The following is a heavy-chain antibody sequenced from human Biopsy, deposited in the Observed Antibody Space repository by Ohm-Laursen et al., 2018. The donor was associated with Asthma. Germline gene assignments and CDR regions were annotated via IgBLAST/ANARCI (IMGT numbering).Heavy chain of an antibody. CDR3: AREVSTVDYGYYFFAMDV. V-gene: IGHV1-69*13. Sequence: AASVKVSCKASGGTFSRYAISWVRQAPGQGLEWMGGIIPVFGTSNYAQKFQGRVTFTADGSTSSAYMELSSLTSEDSAVYYCAREVSTVDYGYYFFAMDVWGQGTTVTVSS. CDR1: GGTFSRYA. CDR2: IIPVFGTS. D-gene: IGHD4-17*01. J-gene: IGHJ6*02.